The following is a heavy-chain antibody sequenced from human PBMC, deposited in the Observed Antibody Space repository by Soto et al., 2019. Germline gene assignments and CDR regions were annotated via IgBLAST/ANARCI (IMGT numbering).Heavy chain of an antibody. CDR2: INPGNGNT. Sequence: ASVKVSCKASGYTFTTYAMHWVRQAPGQRLEWMGWINPGNGNTKYSQKFQGRVTITRDTSASTAYMELSSLRSEDTAVYYCAKEYDDKDDAFDYWGQGTLVTVSS. CDR1: GYTFTTYA. D-gene: IGHD3-16*01. V-gene: IGHV1-3*01. CDR3: AKEYDDKDDAFDY. J-gene: IGHJ4*02.